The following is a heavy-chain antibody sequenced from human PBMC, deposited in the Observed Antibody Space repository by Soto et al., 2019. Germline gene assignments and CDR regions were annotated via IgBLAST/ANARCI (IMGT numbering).Heavy chain of an antibody. J-gene: IGHJ4*02. V-gene: IGHV4-31*03. CDR2: INYRGTT. Sequence: QVQLQESGPGLVKPSQTLSLTCTVSGGSIIDGQTYLNWIRQHPERGLEWMGYINYRGTTNYSPALKSRLLISVDPSKNQFSLRLTSVTAADTGVYYCARDAPGVAPFWGQGTLVTVSS. CDR3: ARDAPGVAPF. CDR1: GGSIIDGQTY. D-gene: IGHD2-15*01.